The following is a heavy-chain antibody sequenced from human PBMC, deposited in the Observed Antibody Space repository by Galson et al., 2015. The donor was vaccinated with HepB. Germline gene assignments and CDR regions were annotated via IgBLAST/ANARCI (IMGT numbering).Heavy chain of an antibody. Sequence: SLRLSCAASGFTFDDYAMHWVRQAPGKGLEWVSGISWNSGSIGYADSVKGRFTISRDNAKNSLYLQMNSLRAEDTALYYCAKGHRARKDWYFDLWGRGTLVTVSS. D-gene: IGHD1-14*01. CDR1: GFTFDDYA. CDR3: AKGHRARKDWYFDL. CDR2: ISWNSGSI. V-gene: IGHV3-9*01. J-gene: IGHJ2*01.